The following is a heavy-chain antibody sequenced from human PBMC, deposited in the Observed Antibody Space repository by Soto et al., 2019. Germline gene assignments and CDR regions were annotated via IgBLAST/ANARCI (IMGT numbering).Heavy chain of an antibody. V-gene: IGHV3-11*06. D-gene: IGHD2-21*01. CDR3: ARDLDWYYYGMDV. CDR2: ISSSSSYT. J-gene: IGHJ6*02. Sequence: PGGSLRLSCAASGFTFSDYYISWIRQAPGKGLEWVSYISSSSSYTNYADSVKGRFTISRDNAKNSLYLQMNSLRAEDTAVYYCARDLDWYYYGMDVWGQGTTVTVSS. CDR1: GFTFSDYY.